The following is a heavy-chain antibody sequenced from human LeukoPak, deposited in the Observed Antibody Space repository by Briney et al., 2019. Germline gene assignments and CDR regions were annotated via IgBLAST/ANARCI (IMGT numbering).Heavy chain of an antibody. CDR3: AKTPVSSCRGSFCYPFDY. CDR1: GFTFSTYA. J-gene: IGHJ4*02. V-gene: IGHV3-23*01. CDR2: ISGSDDGT. Sequence: GGSLRLSCAASGFTFSTYAMSWVRQIPGKGLEWVSAISGSDDGTYYADSVKGRFTISRDNSRNTLYPQMNTLRAEDTAVYFCAKTPVSSCRGSFCYPFDYWGQGNLVTVSS. D-gene: IGHD2-15*01.